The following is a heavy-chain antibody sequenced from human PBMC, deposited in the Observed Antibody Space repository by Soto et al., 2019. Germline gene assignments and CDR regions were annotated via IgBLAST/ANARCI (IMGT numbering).Heavy chain of an antibody. J-gene: IGHJ4*02. Sequence: QVQLVESGGCVVQPGRSLRLSCAASGFTFISDGMHWVRQAPSKGREWVAIISYDGSNKYYADSVKGRFTISRDNSKNTLYLQMNSLRAEDTALYYCAKGSSGSYSGYFDYWGQGTLVTVSS. D-gene: IGHD1-26*01. V-gene: IGHV3-30*18. CDR3: AKGSSGSYSGYFDY. CDR2: ISYDGSNK. CDR1: GFTFISDG.